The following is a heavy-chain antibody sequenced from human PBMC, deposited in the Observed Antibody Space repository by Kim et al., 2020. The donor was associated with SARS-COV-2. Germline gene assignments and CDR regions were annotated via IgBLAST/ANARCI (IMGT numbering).Heavy chain of an antibody. CDR3: ARDLKEATRYGYSSGWYAYYFDY. Sequence: SVKVSCKASGGTFSSYAISWVRQAPGQGLEWMGGIIPIFGTANYAQKFQGRVTITADESTSTAYMELSSLRSEDTAVYYCARDLKEATRYGYSSGWYAYYFDYWGQGTLVTVSS. D-gene: IGHD6-19*01. CDR2: IIPIFGTA. CDR1: GGTFSSYA. V-gene: IGHV1-69*13. J-gene: IGHJ4*02.